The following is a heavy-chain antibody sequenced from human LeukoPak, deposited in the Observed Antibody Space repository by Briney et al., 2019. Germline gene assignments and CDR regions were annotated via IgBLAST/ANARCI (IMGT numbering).Heavy chain of an antibody. J-gene: IGHJ4*02. V-gene: IGHV3-30*04. D-gene: IGHD3-16*01. CDR3: ARGRGGLMGY. Sequence: PGGSLRLSCAASGFTFSSYAMHWVRQAPGKGLEWVAVISYDGSNKYYADSVKGRFTISRDNSKNTLYLQMNSLRAEDTAVYYCARGRGGLMGYWGQGTLVTVSS. CDR2: ISYDGSNK. CDR1: GFTFSSYA.